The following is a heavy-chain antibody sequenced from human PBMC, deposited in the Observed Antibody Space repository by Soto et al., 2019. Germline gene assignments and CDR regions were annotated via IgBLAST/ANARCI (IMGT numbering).Heavy chain of an antibody. CDR2: ISSSSSYI. CDR1: GFTFSSYS. V-gene: IGHV3-21*01. D-gene: IGHD4-17*01. J-gene: IGHJ5*02. Sequence: EVQLVESGGGLVKPGGSLRISCAASGFTFSSYSMNWVRQAPGKGLEWVSSISSSSSYIYYADSVKGRFTISRDNAKNSLYLQMNSLRAEDTAVYYCASSFRRATVTRGWFDPWGQGTLVTVSS. CDR3: ASSFRRATVTRGWFDP.